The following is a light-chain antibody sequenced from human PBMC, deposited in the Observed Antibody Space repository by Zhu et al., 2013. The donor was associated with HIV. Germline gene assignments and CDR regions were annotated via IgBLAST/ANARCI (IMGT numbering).Light chain of an antibody. J-gene: IGKJ1*01. Sequence: DILVTQSPSSLSASVGDRVTITCRTSQSVSTYVNWYQQKPGKAPNLLVYTASTLYSGVPSRFSGSGSGTDFTLTINSLQPEDFATYYCQQSYNTPWTFGHGTQLEMK. CDR2: TAS. V-gene: IGKV1-39*01. CDR3: QQSYNTPWT. CDR1: QSVSTY.